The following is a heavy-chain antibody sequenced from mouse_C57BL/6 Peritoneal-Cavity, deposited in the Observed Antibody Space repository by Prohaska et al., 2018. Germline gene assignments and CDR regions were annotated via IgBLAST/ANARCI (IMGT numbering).Heavy chain of an antibody. CDR2: IYPGSGNT. Sequence: QIQLQQSGPELVKPGASVKISCKASGYTFTDYYINWVKQRPGQGLEWIGWIYPGSGNTKYNEKFKGNATLTVDTSSSTAYMQLSSLTSEDSAVYFCARNSGSYYGSSDWYVDVWGTGTTVIVSS. CDR3: ARNSGSYYGSSDWYVDV. D-gene: IGHD1-1*01. V-gene: IGHV1-84*01. CDR1: GYTFTDYY. J-gene: IGHJ1*03.